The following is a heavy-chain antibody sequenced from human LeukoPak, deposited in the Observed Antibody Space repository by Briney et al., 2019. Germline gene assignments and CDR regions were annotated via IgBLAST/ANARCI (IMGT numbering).Heavy chain of an antibody. CDR2: IYTSGST. CDR3: ARDTLGGDDAFDI. V-gene: IGHV4-4*07. Sequence: SETLSLTCTVSGGSISSYYWSWIRQPAGKGLEWMGRIYTSGSTNYNPSLKSRVTMSVDTSKNQFSPKLSSVTAADTAVYYCARDTLGGDDAFDIWGQGTMVTVSS. J-gene: IGHJ3*02. CDR1: GGSISSYY. D-gene: IGHD3-16*01.